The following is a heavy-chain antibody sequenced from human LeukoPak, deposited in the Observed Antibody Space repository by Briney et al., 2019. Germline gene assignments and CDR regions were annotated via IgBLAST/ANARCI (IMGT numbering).Heavy chain of an antibody. D-gene: IGHD1-20*01. Sequence: QSGGSLRLSCAVSGFTFSRSPMSWVRQPPGKGLEWVSGISGCSTTFYADSVKGRFTVSRDNSQNTVYLKMNGLRVEDTAVYYCAKVNWDDSGGYWGQGTLVTVSS. CDR1: GFTFSRSP. CDR3: AKVNWDDSGGY. CDR2: ISGCSTT. V-gene: IGHV3-23*01. J-gene: IGHJ4*02.